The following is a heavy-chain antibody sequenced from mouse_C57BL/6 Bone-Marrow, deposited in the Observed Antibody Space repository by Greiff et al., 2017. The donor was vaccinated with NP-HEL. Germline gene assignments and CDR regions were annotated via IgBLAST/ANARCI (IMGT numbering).Heavy chain of an antibody. D-gene: IGHD1-1*01. J-gene: IGHJ2*01. CDR3: TRGIGYDYGSSYNY. CDR1: GYTFTDYE. CDR2: IDPETGGT. V-gene: IGHV1-15*01. Sequence: QVQLQQSGAELVRPGASVTLSCTASGYTFTDYEMHWVKQTPVHGLEWIGAIDPETGGTAYNQKFKGQAILTADKSSSTAYMELRSLTSEDSAVYYWTRGIGYDYGSSYNYWGQGTTLTVSS.